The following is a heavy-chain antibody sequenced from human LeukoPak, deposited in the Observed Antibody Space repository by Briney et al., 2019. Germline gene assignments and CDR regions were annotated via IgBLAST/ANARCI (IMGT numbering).Heavy chain of an antibody. CDR2: IYSGGNT. CDR3: ARGGAGSYARHFEH. D-gene: IGHD3-16*01. J-gene: IGHJ1*01. V-gene: IGHV3-53*01. Sequence: GGSLRLSCAASGFIVNKNYMTWVRQAPGKGLEWVSTIYSGGNTYYADSVKGRFTISRDNLKNIIFLQMNSLRADDTAVYSCARGGAGSYARHFEHWGQGARVTVSS. CDR1: GFIVNKNY.